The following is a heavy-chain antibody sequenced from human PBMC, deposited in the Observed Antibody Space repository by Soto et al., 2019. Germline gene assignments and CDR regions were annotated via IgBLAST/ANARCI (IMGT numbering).Heavy chain of an antibody. D-gene: IGHD5-18*01. CDR2: ISWDGGST. CDR3: AKGGYSYGHRWLDP. Sequence: GGSLRLSCAASGFTFDDYTMHWVRQAPGKGLEWVSLISWDGGSTYYADSVKGRFTISRDNSKNSLYLQMNSLRTEDTALYYCAKGGYSYGHRWLDPWGQGTLVTVSS. J-gene: IGHJ5*02. V-gene: IGHV3-43*01. CDR1: GFTFDDYT.